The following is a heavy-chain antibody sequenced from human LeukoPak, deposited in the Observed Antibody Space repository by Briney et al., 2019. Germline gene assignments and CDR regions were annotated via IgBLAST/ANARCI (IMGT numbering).Heavy chain of an antibody. CDR3: ASHGDYVFDH. CDR2: IKQDGSVR. V-gene: IGHV3-7*01. D-gene: IGHD4-17*01. J-gene: IGHJ4*02. CDR1: GFTFGSFL. Sequence: QPGGSLRLSCAASGFTFGSFLLSWVRQAPGKGLEWVASIKQDGSVRYYVDSVKGRFTISRDNAKSALYLQMNSLRAEDTAVYYCASHGDYVFDHWGQGSLVTVSS.